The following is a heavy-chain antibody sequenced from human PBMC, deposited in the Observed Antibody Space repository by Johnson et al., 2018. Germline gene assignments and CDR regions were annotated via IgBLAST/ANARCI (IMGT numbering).Heavy chain of an antibody. CDR2: INAGNGHT. D-gene: IGHD3-22*01. CDR3: ARGNMKVVDY. Sequence: QVQLVESGAEVEKXGASVKVXCKASGYMFTSYAMHWVRQAPGQRLEWMGWINAGNGHTKYSQKFQGRVTITMDTSATTAHMELSSLRSEDTAVYFCARGNMKVVDYWGQGTLVTVSS. J-gene: IGHJ4*02. V-gene: IGHV1-3*01. CDR1: GYMFTSYA.